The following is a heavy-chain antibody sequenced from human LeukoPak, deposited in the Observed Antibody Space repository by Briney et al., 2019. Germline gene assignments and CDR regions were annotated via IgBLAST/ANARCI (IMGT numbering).Heavy chain of an antibody. V-gene: IGHV1-2*02. D-gene: IGHD1-26*01. J-gene: IGHJ3*02. CDR1: GYTFTGYY. CDR2: INPNSGGT. CDR3: ARETQWELRAFDI. Sequence: ASVKVSCKASGYTFTGYYMHWVRQAPGQGLEWMGWINPNSGGTNYAQKFQGRVTMTRDTSIGTAYMELSRLRSDDTAVYYCARETQWELRAFDIWGQGTMVTVSS.